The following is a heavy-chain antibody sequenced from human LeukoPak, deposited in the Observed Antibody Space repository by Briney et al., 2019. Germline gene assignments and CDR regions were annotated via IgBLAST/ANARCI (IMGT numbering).Heavy chain of an antibody. Sequence: GGSLRLSCAASGFTFSSYGMHWVRQAPGKGLEWVSAISGSGGSTYYADSVKGRFTISRDNSKNTLYLQMNSLRAEDTAVYYCAKDPTYYYDSSGYYDYWGQGTLVTVSS. CDR2: ISGSGGST. CDR3: AKDPTYYYDSSGYYDY. V-gene: IGHV3-23*01. CDR1: GFTFSSYG. J-gene: IGHJ4*02. D-gene: IGHD3-22*01.